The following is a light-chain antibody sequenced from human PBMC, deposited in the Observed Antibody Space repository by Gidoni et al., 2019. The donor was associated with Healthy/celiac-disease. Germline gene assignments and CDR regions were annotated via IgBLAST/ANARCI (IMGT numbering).Light chain of an antibody. CDR3: YSTDSSGNLVV. Sequence: SYELPQPPSVSVSPGQTARITCFGDALPNKYAYWYQHKSGQAPVLVIYEDSSRPSGIPERFSGSSSGTVATLTISGAQVEDEADYYCYSTDSSGNLVVFGGGTKLTVL. CDR2: EDS. CDR1: ALPNKY. V-gene: IGLV3-10*01. J-gene: IGLJ2*01.